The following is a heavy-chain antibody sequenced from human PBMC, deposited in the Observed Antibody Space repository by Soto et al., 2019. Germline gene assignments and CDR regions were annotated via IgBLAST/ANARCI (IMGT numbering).Heavy chain of an antibody. CDR3: AGDSTDGDFVDAFDV. J-gene: IGHJ3*01. D-gene: IGHD4-17*01. CDR1: GFSVSIND. V-gene: IGHV3-66*01. CDR2: IYSGGTT. Sequence: ELQLVESGGGLVQPGGSLRLSCAASGFSVSINDVNWVRQAPGKGLEWISVIYSGGTTHYADSVKGRFTISRDTSKNTLYLQMNSLRVEDPAVWYCAGDSTDGDFVDAFDVWGPGKMVTVSS.